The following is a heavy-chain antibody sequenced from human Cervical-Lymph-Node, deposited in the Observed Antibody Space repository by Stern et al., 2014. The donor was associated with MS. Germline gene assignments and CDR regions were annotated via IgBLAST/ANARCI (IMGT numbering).Heavy chain of an antibody. D-gene: IGHD3-16*01. Sequence: QVQLGQSGAEVKKPGASVKVSCKASGYTFTSYYMHWVRQAPGQGHEWMGIINPSGGSTSYAQKYQGRVTMTRDTSTSTVYMELSSLRSEDTAVYYCARNRGADYDYVWGSYSWFDPWGQGTLVTVSS. CDR3: ARNRGADYDYVWGSYSWFDP. J-gene: IGHJ5*02. CDR2: INPSGGST. V-gene: IGHV1-46*01. CDR1: GYTFTSYY.